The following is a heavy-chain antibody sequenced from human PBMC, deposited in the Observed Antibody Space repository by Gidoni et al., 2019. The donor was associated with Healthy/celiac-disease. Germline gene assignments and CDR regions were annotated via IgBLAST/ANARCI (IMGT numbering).Heavy chain of an antibody. CDR1: GGTFSSYA. Sequence: QVQLVQSGAEVKQPGSSANVSCTASGGTFSSYAISWVRQAPGQGLEWMGGIIPIFGTANYAQKFQGRVTITADESTSTAYMELSSLRSEDTAVYYCARSSPPRELGGAFDYWGQGTLVTVSS. V-gene: IGHV1-69*01. J-gene: IGHJ4*02. CDR3: ARSSPPRELGGAFDY. CDR2: IIPIFGTA. D-gene: IGHD1-26*01.